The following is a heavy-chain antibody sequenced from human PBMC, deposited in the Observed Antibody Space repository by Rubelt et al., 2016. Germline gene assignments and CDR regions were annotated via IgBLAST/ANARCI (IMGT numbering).Heavy chain of an antibody. CDR1: GYTFTSYD. V-gene: IGHV1-18*01. J-gene: IGHJ6*02. D-gene: IGHD3-3*01. CDR3: AREAFWSGFWNYYGMDV. CDR2: ISAYNGNT. Sequence: QVQLVQSGAEVKKPGASVKVSCKASGYTFTSYDINWVRQATGQGLEWMGWISAYNGNTNYAQKLQGRVTMTTDTSTSTAYMELRSLRSDDTAVYYCAREAFWSGFWNYYGMDVWGQGTTVTVSS.